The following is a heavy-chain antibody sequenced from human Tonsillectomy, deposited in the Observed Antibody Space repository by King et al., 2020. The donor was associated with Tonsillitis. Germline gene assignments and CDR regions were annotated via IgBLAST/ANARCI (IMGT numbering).Heavy chain of an antibody. J-gene: IGHJ5*02. D-gene: IGHD3-22*01. CDR1: GFTFDDYA. V-gene: IGHV3-9*01. CDR3: AKENNYYDSSGYYVSWFDP. CDR2: ISWNSGSI. Sequence: VQLVESGGGLVQPGRSLRLSCAASGFTFDDYAMHWGRQAPGKGLEWVSGISWNSGSIGYADSGKGRFTISRDKAKNSLYLQMNSLRAEDTALYYCAKENNYYDSSGYYVSWFDPWGQGTLVTVSS.